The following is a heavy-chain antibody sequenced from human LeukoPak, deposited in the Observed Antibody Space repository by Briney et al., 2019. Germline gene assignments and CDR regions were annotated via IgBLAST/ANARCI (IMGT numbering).Heavy chain of an antibody. CDR1: GYTFTSYA. CDR2: INTNTGNP. Sequence: ASVKVSCKASGYTFTSYAMNWVRQAPGQGLEWMGWINTNTGNPTYAQGFTGRFVFSLDTSVSTAYLQISSLKAEDTAVYYCARAVELVVVAATGLLPFFDYWGQGTLVTVSS. J-gene: IGHJ4*02. CDR3: ARAVELVVVAATGLLPFFDY. V-gene: IGHV7-4-1*02. D-gene: IGHD2-15*01.